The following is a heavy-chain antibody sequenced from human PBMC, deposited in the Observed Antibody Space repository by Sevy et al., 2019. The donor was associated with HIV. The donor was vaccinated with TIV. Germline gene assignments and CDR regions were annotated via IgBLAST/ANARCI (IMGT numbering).Heavy chain of an antibody. CDR2: FDPEDGET. CDR1: GYTLTKLS. D-gene: IGHD3-22*01. V-gene: IGHV1-24*01. J-gene: IGHJ4*02. Sequence: ASVKVSCKVSGYTLTKLSMHWVRQAPGKGLEWMGRFDPEDGETIYAQKFQGRVTMTEETSTDIAYMELSSLRYEDTAVYYCASAREYYEDSSGYLDYWGQGTLVTVSS. CDR3: ASAREYYEDSSGYLDY.